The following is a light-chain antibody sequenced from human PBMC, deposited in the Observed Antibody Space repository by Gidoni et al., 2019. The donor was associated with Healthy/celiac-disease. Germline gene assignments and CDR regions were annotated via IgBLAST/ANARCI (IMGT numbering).Light chain of an antibody. CDR2: DAS. Sequence: DSQLTQSPSSLSASVGDRVTITCQASQEISNYLNWYQQKPGKAPKLLIYDASNLETGVPSRFSGSGSGTDFTFTISSLQPEDIATYYCQQYDNLPFTFGPGTKVDIK. CDR3: QQYDNLPFT. CDR1: QEISNY. V-gene: IGKV1-33*01. J-gene: IGKJ3*01.